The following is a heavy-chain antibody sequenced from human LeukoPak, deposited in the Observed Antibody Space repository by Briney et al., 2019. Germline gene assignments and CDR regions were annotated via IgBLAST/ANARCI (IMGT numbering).Heavy chain of an antibody. V-gene: IGHV3-53*01. CDR1: GCTVSSNY. Sequence: PGGSLRLSCAASGCTVSSNYMSWVRQAPGKGLEWVSVIYSGGSTYYADSVKGRFTISRDNSKNTLYLQMNSLRAEDTAVYYCAIRWFGELSLDYWGQGTLVTVSS. J-gene: IGHJ4*02. D-gene: IGHD3-10*01. CDR2: IYSGGST. CDR3: AIRWFGELSLDY.